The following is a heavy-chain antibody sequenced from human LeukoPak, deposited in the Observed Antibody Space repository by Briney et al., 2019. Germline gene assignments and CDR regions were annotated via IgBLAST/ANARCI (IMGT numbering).Heavy chain of an antibody. CDR2: ITSDSSST. CDR3: ARVIGSYGVSVY. J-gene: IGHJ4*02. Sequence: PGGSLRLSCAASGFKFASFSMEWDRQAPGKGLEWLSYITSDSSSTYYSDSVKGRFTISRDNAKNSLYLQMNSRRAEDTAVYYCARVIGSYGVSVYWGQGTLFSVSS. V-gene: IGHV3-48*04. CDR1: GFKFASFS. D-gene: IGHD1-26*01.